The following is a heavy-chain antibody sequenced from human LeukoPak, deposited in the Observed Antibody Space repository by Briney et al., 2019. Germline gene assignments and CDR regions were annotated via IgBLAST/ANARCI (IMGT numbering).Heavy chain of an antibody. J-gene: IGHJ4*02. CDR1: GGSISSYY. Sequence: SETRSLTCTVSGGSISSYYWSWIRQPPGKVLEWNWYSYYSGITNYNPSLKSRVTLSLDTSKNQFSLKLSSVTAAATAVYYCARDPSSSYFDYWGQGTLVSVSS. CDR2: SYYSGIT. V-gene: IGHV4-59*01. CDR3: ARDPSSSYFDY. D-gene: IGHD6-13*01.